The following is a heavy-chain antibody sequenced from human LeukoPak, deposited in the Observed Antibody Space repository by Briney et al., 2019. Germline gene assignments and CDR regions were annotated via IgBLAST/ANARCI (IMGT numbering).Heavy chain of an antibody. CDR3: AREGTVTNNFDY. D-gene: IGHD4-11*01. CDR2: IYYSGST. CDR1: GGSISSYY. J-gene: IGHJ4*02. V-gene: IGHV4-59*01. Sequence: PSETLSLTCTVSGGSISSYYWSWIRQPPGKGLEWIGYIYYSGSTNYNPSLKSRVTISVDTSKNQFSLKLSSVTAADTAVYYRAREGTVTNNFDYWGQGTLVTVSS.